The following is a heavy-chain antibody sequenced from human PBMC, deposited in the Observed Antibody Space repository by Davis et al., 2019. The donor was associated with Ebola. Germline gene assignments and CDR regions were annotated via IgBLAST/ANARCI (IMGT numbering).Heavy chain of an antibody. CDR2: IYYIDST. V-gene: IGHV4-39*01. Sequence: MPSQTLSLTCTLSAGSISSSSYYWGWIRQPPGKGLEWIGTIYYIDSTYYNPSLQSRVTISVDTSKRQLSLKLSSVAAADTAMYYCAKSGGKYRSYFDYWGQGALVTVSS. J-gene: IGHJ4*02. CDR1: AGSISSSSYY. D-gene: IGHD2-2*01. CDR3: AKSGGKYRSYFDY.